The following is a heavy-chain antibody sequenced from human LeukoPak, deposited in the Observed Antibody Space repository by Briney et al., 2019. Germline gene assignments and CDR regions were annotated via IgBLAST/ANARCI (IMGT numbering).Heavy chain of an antibody. CDR3: ARAVGVADDAFDI. J-gene: IGHJ3*02. CDR1: GFTFSSYA. CDR2: ISYDGSNK. D-gene: IGHD1-26*01. Sequence: GGSLRLSCAASGFTFSSYAMHWVRQAPGKGLEWVAVISYDGSNKYYADSVKGRFTISRDNSKNTLYQQMNSLRAEDTAVYYCARAVGVADDAFDIWGQGTMVTVSS. V-gene: IGHV3-30-3*01.